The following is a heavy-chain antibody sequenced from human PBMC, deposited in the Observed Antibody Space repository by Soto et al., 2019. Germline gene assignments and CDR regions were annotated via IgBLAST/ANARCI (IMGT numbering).Heavy chain of an antibody. J-gene: IGHJ3*02. CDR3: ATSSGSYSPDAFDI. CDR1: GYSLTELS. V-gene: IGHV1-24*01. Sequence: QVQLVQSGAEVKKPGASVKVSCKVSGYSLTELSMHWVRQAPGKGLEWMGGFDPEDGETVYAQKFQGRVTMTEDTSTDTAYMELSSLRSEDTAVYYYATSSGSYSPDAFDIWGQGTMVTVSS. D-gene: IGHD1-26*01. CDR2: FDPEDGET.